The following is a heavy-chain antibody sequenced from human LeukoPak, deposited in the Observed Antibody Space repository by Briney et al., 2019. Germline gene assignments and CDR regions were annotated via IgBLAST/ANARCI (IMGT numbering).Heavy chain of an antibody. CDR2: IKAYNGNT. J-gene: IGHJ4*02. D-gene: IGHD6-6*01. CDR1: GYTFTSYG. V-gene: IGHV1-18*01. CDR3: VRDEGSSSQPFDY. Sequence: ASVKVSCKSSGYTFTSYGIIWVRQAPGQGLEWMGWIKAYNGNTNYVQKVQGRVTMTTDTSTSTAYMELRSLRSDDTAVYYCVRDEGSSSQPFDYWGQGTLVTVSS.